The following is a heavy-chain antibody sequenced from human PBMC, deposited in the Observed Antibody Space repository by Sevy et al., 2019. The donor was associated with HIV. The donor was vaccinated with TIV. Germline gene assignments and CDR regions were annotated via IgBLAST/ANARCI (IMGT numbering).Heavy chain of an antibody. CDR2: IFSGGGT. V-gene: IGHV3-53*01. D-gene: IGHD3-22*01. Sequence: GGSLRLSCAASGFTVSSNYMSWVRQAPGKGLEWVSIIFSGGGTYYAGSVQGRFTISRDNSKNRVYLQMNSLRAEDTAVFYCARGATFYSDSSGRVLSVLGAFDIWGRGTMVTVSS. J-gene: IGHJ3*02. CDR1: GFTVSSNY. CDR3: ARGATFYSDSSGRVLSVLGAFDI.